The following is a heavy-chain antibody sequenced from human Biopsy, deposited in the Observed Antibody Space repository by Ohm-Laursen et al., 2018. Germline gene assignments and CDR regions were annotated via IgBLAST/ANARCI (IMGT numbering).Heavy chain of an antibody. Sequence: DTLSLTCTVSGDSISSSNFYWAWIRQPPGKGLEWIGDITQSGSTNYSPSLKSRVTISVDTAKKQFSLSLRSVTAADTAAYYCARVPLPGIGAAYQGRFLYGMDVWGQGTTVSVSS. J-gene: IGHJ6*02. CDR2: ITQSGST. CDR1: GDSISSSNFY. CDR3: ARVPLPGIGAAYQGRFLYGMDV. V-gene: IGHV4-39*07. D-gene: IGHD6-13*01.